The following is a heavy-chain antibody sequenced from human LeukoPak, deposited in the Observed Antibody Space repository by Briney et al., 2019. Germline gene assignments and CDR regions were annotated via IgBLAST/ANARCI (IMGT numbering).Heavy chain of an antibody. CDR2: ISTSGST. CDR1: GGSISSGSYY. J-gene: IGHJ4*02. CDR3: ARAAGVAFDY. V-gene: IGHV4-61*02. Sequence: SQTLSLTCTVSGGSISSGSYYWSWIRQPAGKGLEWIGRISTSGSTNYNPSLKSRVTISVDTSSNQFSLNLSSVTAADTAVYYCARAAGVAFDYWGQGTLVTVSS. D-gene: IGHD2-8*01.